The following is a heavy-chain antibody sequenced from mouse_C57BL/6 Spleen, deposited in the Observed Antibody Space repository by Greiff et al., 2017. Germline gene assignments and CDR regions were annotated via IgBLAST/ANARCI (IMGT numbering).Heavy chain of an antibody. CDR1: GYTFTSYG. CDR3: TGYLYYSNTSFAY. J-gene: IGHJ3*01. D-gene: IGHD2-5*01. Sequence: QVQLQQPGAELVKPGASVKMSCKASGYTFTSYGITWVKQRPGKGLEWIGDIYPGSGSTNYNEKFKNKATLTVDTSSSTAYMQLSSLTSEDSAVYCGTGYLYYSNTSFAYWGQGTLVTVSA. V-gene: IGHV1-55*01. CDR2: IYPGSGST.